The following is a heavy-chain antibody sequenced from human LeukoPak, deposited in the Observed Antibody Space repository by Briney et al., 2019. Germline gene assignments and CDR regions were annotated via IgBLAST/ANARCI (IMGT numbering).Heavy chain of an antibody. CDR2: IRYDGSDK. CDR3: ARDSETYDSSASTFEY. V-gene: IGHV3-30*02. J-gene: IGHJ4*02. CDR1: GFNFSSYG. Sequence: GGSLRLSCAASGFNFSSYGMHWVRQAPDKGLEWMAFIRYDGSDKYYADSVKGRFTISRDNSKNTLYLQMNSLRAEDTAMYYCARDSETYDSSASTFEYWGQGTLVTVSS. D-gene: IGHD3-22*01.